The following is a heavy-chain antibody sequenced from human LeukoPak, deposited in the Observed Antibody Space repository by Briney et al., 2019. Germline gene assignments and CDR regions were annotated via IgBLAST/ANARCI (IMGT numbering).Heavy chain of an antibody. CDR2: IWYDGSNK. D-gene: IGHD4-17*01. CDR3: ARTDGDYFGSTYWYFDL. CDR1: GFTFSSYG. V-gene: IGHV3-33*01. Sequence: GGSLRLSCAASGFTFSSYGMPWVRQAPGKGLEWVAVIWYDGSNKYYADSVKGRFTISRDNSKNTLYLQMNSLRAEDTAAYYCARTDGDYFGSTYWYFDLWGRGTLVTVSS. J-gene: IGHJ2*01.